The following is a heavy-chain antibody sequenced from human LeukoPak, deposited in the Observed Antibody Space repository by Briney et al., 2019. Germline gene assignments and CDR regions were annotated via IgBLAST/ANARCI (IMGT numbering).Heavy chain of an antibody. Sequence: SETLSLTCTVSGGSISSYYWSWIRQPPGKGLEWIGYIYYSGSTNYNPSLKSRVTISVDTSKNQFSLKLSSVAAADTAVYHCARGRPRFDYWGQGTLVTVSS. CDR3: ARGRPRFDY. CDR1: GGSISSYY. J-gene: IGHJ4*02. CDR2: IYYSGST. V-gene: IGHV4-59*01.